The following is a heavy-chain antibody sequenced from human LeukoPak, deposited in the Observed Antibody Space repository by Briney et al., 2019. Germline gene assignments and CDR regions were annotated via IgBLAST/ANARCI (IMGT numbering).Heavy chain of an antibody. CDR2: IYTGGNT. Sequence: WEALPLTCTVSGGSMSDYYWSWIRQPAGKGLEWIGHIYTGGNTNYNPSLESRVTMSVDTSKNQFSLKLRSVTAADTAVYYCARANYVWGSYVYWGQGTLVTVSS. V-gene: IGHV4-4*07. CDR3: ARANYVWGSYVY. J-gene: IGHJ4*02. D-gene: IGHD3-16*01. CDR1: GGSMSDYY.